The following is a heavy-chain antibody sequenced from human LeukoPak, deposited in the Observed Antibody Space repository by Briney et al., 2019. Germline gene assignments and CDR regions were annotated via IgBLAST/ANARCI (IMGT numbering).Heavy chain of an antibody. V-gene: IGHV1-8*01. CDR2: XXPNSGNT. CDR3: ARGNPRYSSSWCCAFDI. J-gene: IGHJ3*02. CDR1: GYTFTSYD. D-gene: IGHD6-13*01. Sequence: GASEKVSCKASGYTFTSYDINWVRQAPGQGLEXXXXXXPNSGNTGYAXXXQGRVTMTRNTSISTAYMELSSLRSEDTAVYYCARGNPRYSSSWCCAFDIWGQGTMVTVSS.